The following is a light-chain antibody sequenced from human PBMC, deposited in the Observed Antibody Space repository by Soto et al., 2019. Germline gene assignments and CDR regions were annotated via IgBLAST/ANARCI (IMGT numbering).Light chain of an antibody. CDR1: QRVSSN. V-gene: IGKV3-15*01. CDR2: GAS. Sequence: EIVMTQSPATLSVSPGERATLSCRASQRVSSNLAWYQQKPGQAPRLLIYGASTIATVIPARFSPSGSETEFTLTITPLQSEDFAVYCCQQYYYWRPWTLGQGTKVDIK. CDR3: QQYYYWRPWT. J-gene: IGKJ1*01.